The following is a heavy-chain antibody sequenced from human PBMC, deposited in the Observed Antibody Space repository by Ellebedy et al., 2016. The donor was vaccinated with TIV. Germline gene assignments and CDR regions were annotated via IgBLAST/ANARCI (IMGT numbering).Heavy chain of an antibody. CDR3: AKAEPGFDY. Sequence: GESLKISXAASGFTFSSYSMNWVRQAPGKGLEWVSSISSSSSYIYYADSVKGRFTISRDNAKNSLYLQMNSLRAEDTAVYYCAKAEPGFDYWGQGTLVTVSS. CDR1: GFTFSSYS. J-gene: IGHJ4*02. CDR2: ISSSSSYI. V-gene: IGHV3-21*01. D-gene: IGHD1-14*01.